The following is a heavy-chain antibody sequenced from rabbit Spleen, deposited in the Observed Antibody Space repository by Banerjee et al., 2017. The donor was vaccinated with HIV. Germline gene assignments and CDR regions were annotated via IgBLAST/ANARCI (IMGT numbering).Heavy chain of an antibody. D-gene: IGHD2-1*01. CDR3: ARGSATMTMVITGFYLTL. V-gene: IGHV1S45*01. CDR2: IYTGGSGST. J-gene: IGHJ4*01. Sequence: QEQLVESGGGLVQPGGSLKLSCKASGFSFSSSDYMCWVRQAPGKGLEWIACIYTGGSGSTAYASWAKGRFTVSKTSSTTVTLQMTSLTAADTATYFCARGSATMTMVITGFYLTLWGQGTLVTVS. CDR1: GFSFSSSDY.